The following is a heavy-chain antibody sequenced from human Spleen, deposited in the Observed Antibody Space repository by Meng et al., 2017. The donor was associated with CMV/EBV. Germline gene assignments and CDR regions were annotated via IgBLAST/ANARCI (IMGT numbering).Heavy chain of an antibody. J-gene: IGHJ4*02. CDR1: GFTFDDYA. Sequence: SLKISCAASGFTFDDYAMHWVRQAPGKGLEWVSGISWNSGSIGYANSVKGRFTISRDNAKNSLYLQMTSLRPEDTAVYYCVKLMTSLTPEDYWGQGTLVTVSS. CDR2: ISWNSGSI. V-gene: IGHV3-9*01. CDR3: VKLMTSLTPEDY. D-gene: IGHD4-11*01.